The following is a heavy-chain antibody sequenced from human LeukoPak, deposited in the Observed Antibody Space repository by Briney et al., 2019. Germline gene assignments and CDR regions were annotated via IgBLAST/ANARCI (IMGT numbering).Heavy chain of an antibody. V-gene: IGHV4-30-4*01. CDR2: IYYSGST. D-gene: IGHD6-13*01. Sequence: SQTLSLTCTVSGGSISSGDYYWRWIRQPPGKGLEWIGYIYYSGSTYYNPSLKSRVTISVDTSKNQFSLKLSSVTAADTAVYYCARGDSSSWYFDYWGQGTLVTVSS. J-gene: IGHJ4*02. CDR3: ARGDSSSWYFDY. CDR1: GGSISSGDYY.